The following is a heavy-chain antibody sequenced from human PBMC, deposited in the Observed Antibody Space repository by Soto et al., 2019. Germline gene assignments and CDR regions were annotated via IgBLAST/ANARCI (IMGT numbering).Heavy chain of an antibody. CDR1: GYTFTSYG. CDR3: AREGSAPCYYYGMDV. Sequence: QVQLEQSGAEVKKPGDSMKVSCKAYGYTFTSYGISWVRQAPGQGLEWMGWINGYNGNTDYPQKVLGRVTMTTDTSTSTAYMELRSLRSDDTAVYYCAREGSAPCYYYGMDVWGQGTTVTVSS. CDR2: INGYNGNT. J-gene: IGHJ6*02. D-gene: IGHD6-19*01. V-gene: IGHV1-18*01.